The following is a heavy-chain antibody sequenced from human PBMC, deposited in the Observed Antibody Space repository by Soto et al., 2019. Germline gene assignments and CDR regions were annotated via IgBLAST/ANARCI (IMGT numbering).Heavy chain of an antibody. V-gene: IGHV4-39*07. CDR3: VKDDRILGRRYFDL. Sequence: SETLSLTCTVTGDSINSRSYYWGWIRQPPGKGLEWIGSIYYSGSTNYNPSLKSRVTISVDKSKNQFSLKLSSVTAADTAVYYCVKDDRILGRRYFDLWGRGTLVTVS. CDR2: IYYSGST. CDR1: GDSINSRSYY. J-gene: IGHJ2*01. D-gene: IGHD2-15*01.